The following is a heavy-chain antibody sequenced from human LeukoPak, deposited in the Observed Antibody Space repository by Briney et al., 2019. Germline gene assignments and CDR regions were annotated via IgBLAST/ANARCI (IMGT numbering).Heavy chain of an antibody. CDR2: ISYDGSNK. D-gene: IGHD6-13*01. CDR3: ARGQQLLDY. J-gene: IGHJ4*02. Sequence: GGSLRLSCAASEVTFSSYAMHWVRQAPGKGLEWVAVISYDGSNKYYADSVKGRFTISRDNSKNTLYLQMNSLRAEDTSVYYCARGQQLLDYWGQGTLVTVSS. CDR1: EVTFSSYA. V-gene: IGHV3-30*03.